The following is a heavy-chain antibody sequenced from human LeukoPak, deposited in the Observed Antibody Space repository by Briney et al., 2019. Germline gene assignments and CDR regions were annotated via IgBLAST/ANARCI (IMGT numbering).Heavy chain of an antibody. CDR2: TRYDGSNK. CDR1: GFTFSSYG. Sequence: GGSLSLSCAASGFTFSSYGMHWVRQAPGKGLEWAAFTRYDGSNKDYADSVKGRFTISRDNSKNTLYLQMNSLRAEDTAVYYCAKTRGYCSGGTCSYMDVWGKGTTVTVSS. CDR3: AKTRGYCSGGTCSYMDV. D-gene: IGHD2-15*01. J-gene: IGHJ6*03. V-gene: IGHV3-30*02.